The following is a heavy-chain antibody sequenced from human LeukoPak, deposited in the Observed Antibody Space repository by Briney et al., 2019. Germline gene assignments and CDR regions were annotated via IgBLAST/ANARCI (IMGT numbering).Heavy chain of an antibody. CDR2: ISYDGSNK. CDR1: GFTFSSYA. D-gene: IGHD6-19*01. V-gene: IGHV3-30-3*01. CDR3: ARNSGWYEYAAYYFDY. J-gene: IGHJ4*02. Sequence: GGSLRLSCVASGFTFSSYAMHWVRQAPGKGLEWVAVISYDGSNKYYADSVKGRFTISRDNSKNTLYLQMNSLRAEDTAVYYCARNSGWYEYAAYYFDYWGQGTLVTVSS.